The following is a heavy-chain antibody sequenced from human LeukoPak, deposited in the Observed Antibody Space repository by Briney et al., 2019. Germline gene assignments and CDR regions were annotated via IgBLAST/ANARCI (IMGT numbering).Heavy chain of an antibody. CDR3: GVDFWSAEGYYYGMDV. CDR2: ISSSSYI. CDR1: GFTFSSYS. V-gene: IGHV3-21*01. Sequence: GGSLRLSCAASGFTFSSYSMNWVRQAPGKGLEWVSSISSSSYIYYADSVKGRFTISRDNAKNSLYLQMNSLRAEDTAVYYCGVDFWSAEGYYYGMDVWGQGTTVTVSS. J-gene: IGHJ6*02. D-gene: IGHD3-3*01.